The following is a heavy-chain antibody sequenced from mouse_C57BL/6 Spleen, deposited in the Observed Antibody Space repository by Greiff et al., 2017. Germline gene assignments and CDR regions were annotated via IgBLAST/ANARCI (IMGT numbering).Heavy chain of an antibody. CDR3: SRFTTVYYYAMDY. J-gene: IGHJ4*01. Sequence: QVQLQQSGPELVKPGASVKISCKASGYAFSSSWMNWVKQRPGKGLEWIGRIYPGDGDTNYNGKFKGKATLTADKSASTAYMQLSSLTSEDSAVYFFSRFTTVYYYAMDYWGQGTSVTVSS. CDR1: GYAFSSSW. CDR2: IYPGDGDT. V-gene: IGHV1-82*01. D-gene: IGHD1-1*01.